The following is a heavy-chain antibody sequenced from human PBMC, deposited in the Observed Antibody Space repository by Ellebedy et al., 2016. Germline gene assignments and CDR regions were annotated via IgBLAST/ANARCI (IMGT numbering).Heavy chain of an antibody. Sequence: GSLRLXXTVSGGSISSYYWSWIRQPPGKGLEWIGYIYYSGSTNYNPSLKSRVTMSVDTSTNQFSLKLSSVTAADTAVYYCAKQMEMATIGNWFDPWGQGTLVTVSS. CDR2: IYYSGST. J-gene: IGHJ5*02. V-gene: IGHV4-59*08. CDR3: AKQMEMATIGNWFDP. D-gene: IGHD5-24*01. CDR1: GGSISSYY.